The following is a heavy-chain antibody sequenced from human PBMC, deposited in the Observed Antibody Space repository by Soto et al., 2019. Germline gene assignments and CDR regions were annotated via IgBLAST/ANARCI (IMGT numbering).Heavy chain of an antibody. CDR3: ARGVQSGYDSISYYYGMDV. CDR2: MNPNSGNT. CDR1: GYTFTSYD. D-gene: IGHD5-12*01. V-gene: IGHV1-8*01. Sequence: QVQLVQSGAEVKKPGASVKVSCKASGYTFTSYDINWVRQATGQGLEWMGWMNPNSGNTGYAQKFQGRVTMTRNTSISTAYRELSSLRSEDTAVYYCARGVQSGYDSISYYYGMDVWGQGTTVTVSS. J-gene: IGHJ6*02.